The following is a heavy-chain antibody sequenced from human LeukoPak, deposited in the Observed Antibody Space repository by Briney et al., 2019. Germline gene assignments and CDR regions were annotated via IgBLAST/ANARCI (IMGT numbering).Heavy chain of an antibody. D-gene: IGHD5-18*01. J-gene: IGHJ4*02. CDR1: GFTFSSYA. CDR2: ISGSGGST. V-gene: IGHV3-23*01. Sequence: GGCLRLSCAASGFTFSSYAMSWVRQAPGKGLEWVSAISGSGGSTYYADSVKGRFTISRDNSKNTLYLQMNSLRAEDTAVYYCAKGGGGYSYGYFDYWGQGTLVTVSS. CDR3: AKGGGGYSYGYFDY.